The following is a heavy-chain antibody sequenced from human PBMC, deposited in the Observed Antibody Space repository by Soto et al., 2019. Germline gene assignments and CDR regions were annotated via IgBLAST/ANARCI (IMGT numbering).Heavy chain of an antibody. J-gene: IGHJ6*02. D-gene: IGHD6-13*01. V-gene: IGHV4-39*01. CDR3: AAPGHSSSWYMRSSLPSYYGMDV. Sequence: SETLSLTCTVSGGSISSSSYYWGWIRQPPGKGLEWIGSIYYSGSTYYNPSLKSRVTISVDTSKNQFSLKLSSVTAADTAVYYCAAPGHSSSWYMRSSLPSYYGMDVWGQGTTVTVSS. CDR1: GGSISSSSYY. CDR2: IYYSGST.